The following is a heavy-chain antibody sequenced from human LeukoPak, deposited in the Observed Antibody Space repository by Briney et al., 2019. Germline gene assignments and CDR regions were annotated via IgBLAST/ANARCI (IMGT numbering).Heavy chain of an antibody. CDR3: AEGMVTSLDY. Sequence: PGGSLRLFCAASGFTFSSYSMNWVRQAPGKGLELLSYISSSSSMIYYADSVKGRFIISRDNAKHSLYLQMNSLRDEDTAVYYCAEGMVTSLDYWGQGTLHSVSS. J-gene: IGHJ4*02. D-gene: IGHD5-18*01. CDR1: GFTFSSYS. V-gene: IGHV3-48*02. CDR2: ISSSSSMI.